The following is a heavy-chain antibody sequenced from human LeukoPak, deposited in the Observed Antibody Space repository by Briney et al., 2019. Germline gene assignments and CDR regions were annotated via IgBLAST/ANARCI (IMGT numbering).Heavy chain of an antibody. V-gene: IGHV4-4*07. CDR2: IYTSGST. CDR3: ARYRYYYDSSGYRENYFDY. D-gene: IGHD3-22*01. J-gene: IGHJ4*02. Sequence: PSETLSLTCTVSGGSISIYYWSWIRQPAGKGLEWIGRIYTSGSTNYNPSLKSRVTMSVDTSKNQFSLKLSSVTAADTAVYYCARYRYYYDSSGYRENYFDYWGQGTLVTVSS. CDR1: GGSISIYY.